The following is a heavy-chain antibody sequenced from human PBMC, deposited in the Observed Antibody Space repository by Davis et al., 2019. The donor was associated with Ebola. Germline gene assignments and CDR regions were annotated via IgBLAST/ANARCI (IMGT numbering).Heavy chain of an antibody. J-gene: IGHJ6*02. CDR2: INHSGST. CDR1: GGSFSGYY. D-gene: IGHD6-6*01. CDR3: ARPVAAPRRKKGYYYGMDV. V-gene: IGHV4-34*01. Sequence: MPSETLSLTCAVYGGSFSGYYWSWIRQPPGKGLEWIGEINHSGSTNYNPSLKSRVTISVDTSKNQFSLKLSSVTAADTAVYYCARPVAAPRRKKGYYYGMDVWGQGTTVTVSS.